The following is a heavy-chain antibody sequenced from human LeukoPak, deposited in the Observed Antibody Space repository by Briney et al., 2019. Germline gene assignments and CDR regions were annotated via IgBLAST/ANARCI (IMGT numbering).Heavy chain of an antibody. Sequence: SQTLSLTCAISGDSVSSNSVAGSWIRQSPSRGLEWLGRTYYRSKWYNDYAVSVKSRITINPDTSKNQVSLQLNSVTPEDTAVYYCARDRNYYDSRGYLTHDAYDIWGQGTMVTVSS. J-gene: IGHJ3*02. CDR3: ARDRNYYDSRGYLTHDAYDI. V-gene: IGHV6-1*01. CDR2: TYYRSKWYN. D-gene: IGHD3-22*01. CDR1: GDSVSSNSVA.